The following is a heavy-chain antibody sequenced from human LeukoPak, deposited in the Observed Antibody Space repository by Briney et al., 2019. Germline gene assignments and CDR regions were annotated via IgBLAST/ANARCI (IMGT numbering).Heavy chain of an antibody. D-gene: IGHD6-19*01. CDR2: ICNSGGT. Sequence: PSETLSLTCTVSGDSTSTYYWSWIRQPPGKGLEWIGCICNSGGTDYNPSLKSRVTISVDTSKNQFSLNLSSVTAADTAVYYCAKTGRPNNSGWYRWFDPWGQGTLVTVSS. V-gene: IGHV4-4*09. CDR1: GDSTSTYY. J-gene: IGHJ5*02. CDR3: AKTGRPNNSGWYRWFDP.